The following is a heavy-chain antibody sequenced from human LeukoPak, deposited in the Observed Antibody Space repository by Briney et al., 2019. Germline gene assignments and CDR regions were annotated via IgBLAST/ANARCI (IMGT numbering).Heavy chain of an antibody. CDR1: GGSVNNGGYF. Sequence: PSETLSLTCTVSGGSVNNGGYFWNWIRQSPGKGLEWLGYVYSSGSPNYNPSLRSRVSMSVDTSKNQFSLKLSSVTAADTTVYYCASVSVSSAGYHFYYYGMDVWSKGTTVIVSS. V-gene: IGHV4-61*08. CDR2: VYSSGSP. J-gene: IGHJ6*04. D-gene: IGHD6-25*01. CDR3: ASVSVSSAGYHFYYYGMDV.